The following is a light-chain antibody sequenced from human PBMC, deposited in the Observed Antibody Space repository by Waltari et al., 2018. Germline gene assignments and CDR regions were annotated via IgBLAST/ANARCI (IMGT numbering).Light chain of an antibody. Sequence: QSVLTQPPSASGTPGQRVTISCSGSISNPGTTYVYWYQQFPGTAPKLLIQRNNQRPSGVPDRFSGSKSGTSASLAISGLRSEDEADYYCASWDDSLSVGVFGGGTKLTVL. V-gene: IGLV1-47*01. J-gene: IGLJ3*02. CDR3: ASWDDSLSVGV. CDR1: ISNPGTTY. CDR2: RNN.